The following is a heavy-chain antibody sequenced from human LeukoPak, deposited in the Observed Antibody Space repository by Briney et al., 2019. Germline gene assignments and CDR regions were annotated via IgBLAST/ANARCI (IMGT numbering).Heavy chain of an antibody. CDR2: IWYDGSNK. CDR1: GFTFSSYG. D-gene: IGHD4-11*01. CDR3: ARGATVTTRKGRDYFDY. J-gene: IGHJ4*02. Sequence: GGSLRLSCAASGFTFSSYGMHWVRQAPGKGLEWVAVIWYDGSNKYYADSVKGRFTISRDNSKSTLYLQMNSLRAEDTAVYYCARGATVTTRKGRDYFDYWGQGTLVTVSS. V-gene: IGHV3-33*08.